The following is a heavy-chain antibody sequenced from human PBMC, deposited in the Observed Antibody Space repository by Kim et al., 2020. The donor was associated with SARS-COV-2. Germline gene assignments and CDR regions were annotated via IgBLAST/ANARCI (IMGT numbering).Heavy chain of an antibody. D-gene: IGHD2-2*01. J-gene: IGHJ6*02. CDR3: AREIGLAPSSDYYYYGMDV. Sequence: ASVKVSCKASGYTFTSYYMHWVRQAPGQGLEWMGIINPSGGSTSYAQKFQGRVTMTRDTSTSTVYMELSSLRSEDTAVYYCAREIGLAPSSDYYYYGMDVWGQGTTVTVSS. CDR2: INPSGGST. CDR1: GYTFTSYY. V-gene: IGHV1-46*01.